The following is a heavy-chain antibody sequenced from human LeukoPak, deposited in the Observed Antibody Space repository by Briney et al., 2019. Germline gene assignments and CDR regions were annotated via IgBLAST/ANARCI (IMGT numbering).Heavy chain of an antibody. D-gene: IGHD3-22*01. J-gene: IGHJ3*01. CDR1: GFTFSNFG. CDR2: ASYDGTDK. CDR3: AKLSVSMIAVATKGAAFDV. V-gene: IGHV3-30*18. Sequence: GGSLRLSCAASGFTFSNFGMHWVRQAPGRGLEWVAVASYDGTDKYYGDSVKGRFTISRDNSKNTLYLQMNSLTTEDTAVYYCAKLSVSMIAVATKGAAFDVWGQGTMVIVSS.